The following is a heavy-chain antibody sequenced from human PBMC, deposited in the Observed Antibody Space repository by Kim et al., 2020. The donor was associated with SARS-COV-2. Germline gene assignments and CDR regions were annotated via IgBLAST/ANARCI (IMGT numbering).Heavy chain of an antibody. Sequence: SETLSLTCTVSGGSISSYYWSWIRQPPGKGLEWIGYIYYSGSTNYNPSLKSRVTISVDTSKNQFSLKLSSVTAADTAVYYCANNDYGDYYGMDAWGQGTTVTVSS. CDR1: GGSISSYY. CDR3: ANNDYGDYYGMDA. J-gene: IGHJ6*02. V-gene: IGHV4-59*01. D-gene: IGHD4-17*01. CDR2: IYYSGST.